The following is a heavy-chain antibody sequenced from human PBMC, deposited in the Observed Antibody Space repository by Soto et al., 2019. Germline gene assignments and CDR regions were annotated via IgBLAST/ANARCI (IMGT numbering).Heavy chain of an antibody. D-gene: IGHD3-10*01. V-gene: IGHV5-10-1*01. CDR3: ARHQAGSGNSNFDF. CDR2: IDPSDSFA. CDR1: EYSFPISW. J-gene: IGHJ4*02. Sequence: PGESLKISCQAFEYSFPISWISWVRQMPGEGLEWMGRIDPSDSFATYSPSFQGHVTISADKSTRIVYLQWNSLKASDTATYYCARHQAGSGNSNFDFWGQGTQVTVSS.